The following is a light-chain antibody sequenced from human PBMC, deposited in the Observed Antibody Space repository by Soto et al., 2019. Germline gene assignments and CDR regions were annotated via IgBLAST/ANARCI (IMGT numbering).Light chain of an antibody. V-gene: IGKV1-5*03. Sequence: DIQMTQSPSILSPSVGYSVTITYRASQTISSWLAWYQQKPGKAPKLLIYKASTSKSGVPSRFSGSGSGTDFTLTIRRLQPEDFAVYYCQQYGSSGTFGQGTKVDIK. CDR1: QTISSW. CDR2: KAS. J-gene: IGKJ1*01. CDR3: QQYGSSGT.